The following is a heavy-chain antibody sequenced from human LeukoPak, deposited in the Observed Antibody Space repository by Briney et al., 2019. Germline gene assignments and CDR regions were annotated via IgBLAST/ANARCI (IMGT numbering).Heavy chain of an antibody. D-gene: IGHD3-10*01. J-gene: IGHJ4*02. CDR2: IVPIFGTA. V-gene: IGHV1-69*13. CDR3: ARARGSGSYYRPLDY. Sequence: GASVKVSCKASGGTFSSYAISWVRQAPGQGLEWMGGIVPIFGTANYAQKFQGRVTITADESTSTAYMELSRLRSDDTAVYYCARARGSGSYYRPLDYWGQGTLVTVSS. CDR1: GGTFSSYA.